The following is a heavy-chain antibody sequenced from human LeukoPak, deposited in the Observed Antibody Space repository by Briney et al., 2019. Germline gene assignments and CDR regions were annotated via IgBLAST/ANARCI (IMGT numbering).Heavy chain of an antibody. CDR1: GGSFSGYY. V-gene: IGHV4-34*01. CDR2: INHSGST. J-gene: IGHJ6*02. CDR3: ARGNSGYDPSRMDV. D-gene: IGHD5-12*01. Sequence: PSETLSLTCTVSGGSFSGYYWSWIRQPPGKGLEWIGEINHSGSTNYNPSLKSRVTISVDTSNNQFSLKLSSVTAADTAVYYCARGNSGYDPSRMDVWGQGTTVTVSS.